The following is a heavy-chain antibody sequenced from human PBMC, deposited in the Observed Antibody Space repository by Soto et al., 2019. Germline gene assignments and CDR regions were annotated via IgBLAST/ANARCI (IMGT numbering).Heavy chain of an antibody. CDR1: GYTFTNYG. CDR2: ISAYNGNT. J-gene: IGHJ4*02. Sequence: GASVKVSCKASGYTFTNYGITWVRQAPGQGLEWMGWISAYNGNTHYTQRLQGRVTMTTDTSTSTAYMELRGLRSDDTAVYYCARVAGTYKYYFDYWGQGTLVTVSS. D-gene: IGHD6-19*01. V-gene: IGHV1-18*01. CDR3: ARVAGTYKYYFDY.